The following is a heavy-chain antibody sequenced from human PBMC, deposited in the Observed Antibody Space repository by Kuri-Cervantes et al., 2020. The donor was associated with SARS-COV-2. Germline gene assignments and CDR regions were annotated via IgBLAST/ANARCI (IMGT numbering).Heavy chain of an antibody. CDR2: IYTSGST. J-gene: IGHJ4*02. CDR3: ARERGIAAAGTNYFDY. CDR1: GGSISSYY. D-gene: IGHD6-13*01. V-gene: IGHV4-4*07. Sequence: GSLRLSCTASGGSISSYYRSWIRQPAGKGLEWIGRIYTSGSTNYNPSLKSRVTMSVDTSKNQFSLKLSSVTAADTAVYYCARERGIAAAGTNYFDYWGQGTLVTVSS.